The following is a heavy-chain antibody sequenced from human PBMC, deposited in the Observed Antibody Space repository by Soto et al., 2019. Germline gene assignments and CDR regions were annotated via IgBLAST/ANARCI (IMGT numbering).Heavy chain of an antibody. D-gene: IGHD1-7*01. CDR1: GGTFSSYP. Sequence: QVQLVQSGAEVKKPGSSVKVSCKASGGTFSSYPISWVRQAPGQGPEWMGRIIPILDITDYAQRFQGRVTITADKSTSTAYMELSSLSSDDTAVYYCARPTSTGTTSGYYFDYWGQGTLVTVSS. V-gene: IGHV1-69*02. CDR2: IIPILDIT. CDR3: ARPTSTGTTSGYYFDY. J-gene: IGHJ4*02.